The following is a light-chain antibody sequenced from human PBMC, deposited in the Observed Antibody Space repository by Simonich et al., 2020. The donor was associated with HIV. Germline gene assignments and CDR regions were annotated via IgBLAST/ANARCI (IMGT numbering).Light chain of an antibody. CDR1: PSVRHNY. CDR3: QQYGSSPLT. V-gene: IGKV3-20*01. J-gene: IGKJ4*01. CDR2: GAS. Sequence: EIVLTQSPGTLSLSPGERATLSCRASPSVRHNYLTWYQQKHGQPHRLLIYGASSRATGIPDRFSGSGSGTDFILTISRLEPEDFAVYYCQQYGSSPLTFGGGTKVEIK.